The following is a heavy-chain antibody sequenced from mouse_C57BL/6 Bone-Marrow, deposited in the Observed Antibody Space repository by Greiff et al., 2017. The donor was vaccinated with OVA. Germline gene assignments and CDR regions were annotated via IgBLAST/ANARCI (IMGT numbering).Heavy chain of an antibody. CDR3: ARYGSSPYYYAMDY. CDR1: GFTFTDYY. D-gene: IGHD1-1*01. Sequence: VQLKESGGGLVQPGGSLSLSCAASGFTFTDYYMSWVRQPPGKALEWLGFIRNKANGYTTEYSASVKGRFTISRDNSQSILYLQMNALRAEDSATYYCARYGSSPYYYAMDYWGQGTSVTVSS. V-gene: IGHV7-3*01. CDR2: IRNKANGYTT. J-gene: IGHJ4*01.